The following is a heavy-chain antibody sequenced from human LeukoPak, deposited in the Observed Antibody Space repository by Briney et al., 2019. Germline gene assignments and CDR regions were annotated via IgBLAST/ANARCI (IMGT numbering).Heavy chain of an antibody. J-gene: IGHJ4*02. Sequence: SETLSLTCTVSGGSISSFLWSWIRQSPEKGLEWIGYIYFTGSTNYSPSLKSRVTISVDTSKNQFSLRLSSVTAADTAIYYCARGIGFYDYDYWGQGSLVTVSS. V-gene: IGHV4-59*01. CDR1: GGSISSFL. CDR2: IYFTGST. D-gene: IGHD5/OR15-5a*01. CDR3: ARGIGFYDYDY.